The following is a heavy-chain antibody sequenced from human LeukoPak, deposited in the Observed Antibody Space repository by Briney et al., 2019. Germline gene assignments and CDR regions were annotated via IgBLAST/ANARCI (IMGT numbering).Heavy chain of an antibody. J-gene: IGHJ4*02. Sequence: PSETLSLTCTVSGGSISSSSYYWGWIRQPPGKGLEWIGSIYYSGSTYYNPSLKSRVTISVDTSKNQFSLKLSSVTAADTAVYYCARLARTTVVTDYWGQGTLVTVSS. CDR3: ARLARTTVVTDY. CDR2: IYYSGST. CDR1: GGSISSSSYY. D-gene: IGHD4-23*01. V-gene: IGHV4-39*07.